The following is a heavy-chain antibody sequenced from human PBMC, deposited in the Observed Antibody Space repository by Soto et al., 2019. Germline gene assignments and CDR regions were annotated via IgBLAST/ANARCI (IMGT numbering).Heavy chain of an antibody. J-gene: IGHJ4*02. Sequence: LRLSCAASGFTVSSNYMTWVRQAPGKGLEWVSVIYSGGRTYYADSVKGRFTISRDNSKNTLYLQMNSLRAEDTAVYYCARGIPRGYSYGSYYFDYWGQGTLVTVSS. V-gene: IGHV3-53*01. CDR2: IYSGGRT. CDR3: ARGIPRGYSYGSYYFDY. CDR1: GFTVSSNY. D-gene: IGHD5-18*01.